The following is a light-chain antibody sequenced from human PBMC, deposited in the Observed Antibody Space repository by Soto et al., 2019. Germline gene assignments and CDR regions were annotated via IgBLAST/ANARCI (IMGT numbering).Light chain of an antibody. CDR1: SRDIGTSNL. V-gene: IGLV2-23*02. CDR2: EVT. Sequence: QSALTQPASVSGSPGQSITISCTGTSRDIGTSNLVSWYQQYPGKAPKLLIFEVTKRPSGISDRFSGSKSGNTASLTISGLRPEAAAHYYSYSYTGISTSLFVFGPG. J-gene: IGLJ1*01. CDR3: YSYTGISTSLFV.